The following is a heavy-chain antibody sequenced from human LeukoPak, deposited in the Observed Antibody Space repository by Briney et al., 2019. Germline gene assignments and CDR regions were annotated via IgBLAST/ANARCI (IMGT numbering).Heavy chain of an antibody. Sequence: PGGSLRLSCAASGFTFSSYEMNWVRQAPGKGLEWVSYISSSGSTIYYADSVKGRFTISRDNAKNSLYLQMNSLRAEDTAVYYCARSQYSSGWDYYYGMDVWGKGTRVTVSS. CDR1: GFTFSSYE. CDR2: ISSSGSTI. J-gene: IGHJ6*04. D-gene: IGHD6-19*01. V-gene: IGHV3-48*03. CDR3: ARSQYSSGWDYYYGMDV.